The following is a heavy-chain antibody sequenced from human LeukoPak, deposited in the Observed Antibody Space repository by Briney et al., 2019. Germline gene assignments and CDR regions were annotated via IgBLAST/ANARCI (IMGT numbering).Heavy chain of an antibody. V-gene: IGHV3-7*03. CDR1: GFTFSSFW. CDR2: IKEDGREK. J-gene: IGHJ4*02. D-gene: IGHD3-9*01. Sequence: GGSLRLSCAASGFTFSSFWMSWVRQAPGKGLEWVANIKEDGREKYYVDSVKGRFTVSRDNAKNSLYLQMNSLRAEDTAVYYCARDQYFAEDYWGQGTLVTVSS. CDR3: ARDQYFAEDY.